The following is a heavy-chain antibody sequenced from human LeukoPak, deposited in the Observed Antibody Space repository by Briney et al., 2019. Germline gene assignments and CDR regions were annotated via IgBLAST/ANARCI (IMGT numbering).Heavy chain of an antibody. D-gene: IGHD3-3*01. CDR3: ARGDDFPPDAFDI. CDR1: GGSISSYY. Sequence: SETLSLTCTVSGGSISSYYWSWIRQPPGKGLEWIGYIYYSGSTNYNPSLKSRVTISVDTSKNQFSLKLSSVTAADTAVYYCARGDDFPPDAFDIWGQGTMVTVSS. CDR2: IYYSGST. J-gene: IGHJ3*02. V-gene: IGHV4-59*01.